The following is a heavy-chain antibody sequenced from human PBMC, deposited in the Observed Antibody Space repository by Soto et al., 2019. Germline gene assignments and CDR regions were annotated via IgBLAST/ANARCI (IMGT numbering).Heavy chain of an antibody. CDR1: GFTFSSYW. CDR3: AIDFRTAVLRDGLDV. D-gene: IGHD2-21*02. V-gene: IGHV3-7*01. CDR2: IKQDGSEK. J-gene: IGHJ6*02. Sequence: EVQLVESGGGLVQPGGSLRLSCAASGFTFSSYWMSWVRQAPGKGLEWVANIKQDGSEKYYVDSVKGRFTISSDNAKDSLYRLMNCLRAEDAAVYYCAIDFRTAVLRDGLDVWGQGTTVTVSS.